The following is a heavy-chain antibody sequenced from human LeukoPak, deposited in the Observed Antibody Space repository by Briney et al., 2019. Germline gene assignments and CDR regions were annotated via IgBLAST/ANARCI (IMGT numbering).Heavy chain of an antibody. CDR3: ARYCSSTSCHYYYYGMDV. V-gene: IGHV3-21*01. CDR1: GFTFSSYS. D-gene: IGHD2-2*01. Sequence: PGGSLRLSCAASGFTFSSYSMNWVRQAPGKGLEWVSSISSSSSYIYYADSVKGRFTSSRDNAKNSLYLQMNSLRAADTAVYYCARYCSSTSCHYYYYGMDVWGQGTTVTVSS. J-gene: IGHJ6*02. CDR2: ISSSSSYI.